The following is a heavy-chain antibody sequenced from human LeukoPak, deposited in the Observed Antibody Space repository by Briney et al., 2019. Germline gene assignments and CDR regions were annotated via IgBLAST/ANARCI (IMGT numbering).Heavy chain of an antibody. CDR3: ARGGTSGYSSTRHFWGGNYYFDY. D-gene: IGHD2-2*01. J-gene: IGHJ4*02. CDR1: GFTFDDYW. Sequence: GGSLRLSCGASGFTFDDYWMSWVRQAPGQGLEWVANINQDGSEKYYLDSAKGRFTISRDDARNSLYLQVNSLRAEDTAVYYCARGGTSGYSSTRHFWGGNYYFDYWGQGSLVTVSS. V-gene: IGHV3-7*01. CDR2: INQDGSEK.